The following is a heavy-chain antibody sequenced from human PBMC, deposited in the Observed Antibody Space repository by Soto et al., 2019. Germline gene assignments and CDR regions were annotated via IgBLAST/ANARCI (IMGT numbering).Heavy chain of an antibody. CDR3: ARDRDYGDYWYFDL. D-gene: IGHD4-17*01. J-gene: IGHJ2*01. CDR2: ISYDGSNK. V-gene: IGHV3-30-3*01. Sequence: QVQLVESGGGVVQPGRSLRLSCAASGFTFSSYAMHWVRQAPGKGLEWVAVISYDGSNKYYADSVKGRFTISRDNSKNTLYLQMNSLRAEDTAVYYCARDRDYGDYWYFDLWGRGTLVTVSS. CDR1: GFTFSSYA.